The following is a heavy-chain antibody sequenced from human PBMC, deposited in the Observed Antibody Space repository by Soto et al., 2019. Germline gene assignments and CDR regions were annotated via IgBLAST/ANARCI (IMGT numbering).Heavy chain of an antibody. V-gene: IGHV3-7*01. Sequence: VQLVESGGGLVQPGGSLRLSCAASGFIFSSYWMSWVRQAPGKGLEWVANINQDGSEKYYVDSVKGRFTISRDNAKNSLYLQMNSLRAEDTAVYYCARDVVGGFFQYWGQGTLATVSS. D-gene: IGHD2-21*01. CDR2: INQDGSEK. CDR1: GFIFSSYW. CDR3: ARDVVGGFFQY. J-gene: IGHJ1*01.